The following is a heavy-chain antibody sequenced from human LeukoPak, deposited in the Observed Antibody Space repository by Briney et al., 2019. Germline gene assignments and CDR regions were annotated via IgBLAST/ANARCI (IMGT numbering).Heavy chain of an antibody. V-gene: IGHV5-10-1*01. CDR1: GYSFTSCW. J-gene: IGHJ4*02. Sequence: GESLKISCKGSGYSFTSCWISWVRQMPGKGLEWMGRIDPSDSYTNYSPSFQGHVTISADKSISTAYLQWSSLKASDTAMYYCARPRGYSYGPPYYWGQGTLVTVSS. CDR3: ARPRGYSYGPPYY. D-gene: IGHD5-18*01. CDR2: IDPSDSYT.